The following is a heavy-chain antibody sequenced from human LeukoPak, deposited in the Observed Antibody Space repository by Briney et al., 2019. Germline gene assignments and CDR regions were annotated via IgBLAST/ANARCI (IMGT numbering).Heavy chain of an antibody. D-gene: IGHD2-8*01. CDR1: GFTFSSFG. Sequence: GSLRLSCAASGFTFSSFGMHWVRQAPGKGLEWVAFISYDGSNIYYADSVKGRFTISRDNSKNTLYLQVNSLRAEDTAMYYCAKDRWSADHAFDIWGQGTMVTVSS. J-gene: IGHJ3*02. CDR3: AKDRWSADHAFDI. V-gene: IGHV3-30*18. CDR2: ISYDGSNI.